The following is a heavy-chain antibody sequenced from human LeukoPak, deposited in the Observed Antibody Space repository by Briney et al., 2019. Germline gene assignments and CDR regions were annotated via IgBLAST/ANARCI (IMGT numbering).Heavy chain of an antibody. CDR2: INQVERT. J-gene: IGHJ6*03. Sequence: SETLSLTCAVHGGSLTGYSWAWVRQSPGEGLEWIGEINQVERTIYSPSLESRVSISLEASKNQFFLQLTSVAAADTAMYFCTRGRATPSRLFFDYYFMDVWGPGTPVTV. CDR1: GGSLTGYS. V-gene: IGHV4-34*01. CDR3: TRGRATPSRLFFDYYFMDV. D-gene: IGHD2-15*01.